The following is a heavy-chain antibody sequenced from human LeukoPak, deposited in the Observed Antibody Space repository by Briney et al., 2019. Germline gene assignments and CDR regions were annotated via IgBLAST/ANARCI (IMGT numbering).Heavy chain of an antibody. D-gene: IGHD6-13*01. CDR1: GGTFSSYA. V-gene: IGHV1-69*05. J-gene: IGHJ6*03. Sequence: ASVKVSCKASGGTFSSYAISWLRQAPGQGLEWMGGIIPIFGTANYAQKFQGRVTITTDESTSTAYMELSSLRSEDTAVYYCAYGRSSWYSYTEPNYYYYMDVWGKGTTVTVSS. CDR2: IIPIFGTA. CDR3: AYGRSSWYSYTEPNYYYYMDV.